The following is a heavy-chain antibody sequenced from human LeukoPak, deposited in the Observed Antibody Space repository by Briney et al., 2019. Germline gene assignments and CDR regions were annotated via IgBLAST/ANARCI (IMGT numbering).Heavy chain of an antibody. V-gene: IGHV3-53*01. Sequence: GGSLRLSCVASGFIASNNYMSWVRQAPGKGLEWVSVLYNAGSTYYADSVKGRFTISRDNSKNTLYLQMYSLRAEDTAVYYCAKVTSSGGSPYFFDYWGQGTLVTVSS. CDR3: AKVTSSGGSPYFFDY. CDR1: GFIASNNY. J-gene: IGHJ4*02. CDR2: LYNAGST. D-gene: IGHD3-10*01.